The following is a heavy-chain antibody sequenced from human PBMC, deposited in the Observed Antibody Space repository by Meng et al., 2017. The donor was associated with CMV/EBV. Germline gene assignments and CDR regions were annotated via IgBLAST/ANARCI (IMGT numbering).Heavy chain of an antibody. CDR1: GFTFSSYA. CDR3: ARDYDYCSSTSCYSSSYYYYGMDV. CDR2: ISYDGSNK. V-gene: IGHV3-30*04. Sequence: GESLKISCAASGFTFSSYAMHWVRQAPGKGLEWVAVISYDGSNKYYADSVKGRFTISRDNSKNTLYLQMNSLRAEDTAVYYCARDYDYCSSTSCYSSSYYYYGMDVWGQGTTVTVSS. J-gene: IGHJ6*02. D-gene: IGHD2-2*02.